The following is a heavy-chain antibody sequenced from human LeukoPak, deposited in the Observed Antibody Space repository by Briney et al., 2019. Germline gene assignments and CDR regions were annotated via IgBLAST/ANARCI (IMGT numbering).Heavy chain of an antibody. V-gene: IGHV3-23*01. Sequence: GGSLRLSCAAFGFTFITYTMTWVRQAPGKGLEWVSSISASGGSTYYADSVKGRFTISRDNSKNTLYLQMNGLRPEDTAVYFCAKDWGHKFASGSSYLDSWGQGTLVTVSS. CDR3: AKDWGHKFASGSSYLDS. CDR1: GFTFITYT. CDR2: ISASGGST. D-gene: IGHD3-10*01. J-gene: IGHJ4*02.